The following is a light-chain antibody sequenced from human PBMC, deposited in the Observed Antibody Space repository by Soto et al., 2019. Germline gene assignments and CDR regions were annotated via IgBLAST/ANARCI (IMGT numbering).Light chain of an antibody. J-gene: IGLJ2*01. V-gene: IGLV2-14*01. CDR3: NSYTSSSTPCHLV. CDR2: DVS. CDR1: SSDVGGYNY. Sequence: QSALTQPASVSGSPGQSITISCTGTSSDVGGYNYGSWYQQHPGKAPKLMIYDVSNRPSGVSNRFSGSKSGNTASLTISGLLADDEAEYYCNSYTSSSTPCHLVFGGGTNLTVL.